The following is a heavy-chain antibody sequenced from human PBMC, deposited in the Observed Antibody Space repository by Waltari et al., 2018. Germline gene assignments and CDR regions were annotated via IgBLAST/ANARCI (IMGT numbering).Heavy chain of an antibody. CDR2: IKEDGNEK. CDR3: ARGPY. J-gene: IGHJ4*02. CDR1: GFTFCRYW. Sequence: EVQLVDSGGGLVQPGGSLRLSCAGSGFTFCRYWMSWVRQAQGKGLEWVANIKEDGNEKYYVDSVMGRFTISRDNAKNSLHLQMNSLRADDTAVYYCARGPYWGQGTLVTVSS. V-gene: IGHV3-7*04.